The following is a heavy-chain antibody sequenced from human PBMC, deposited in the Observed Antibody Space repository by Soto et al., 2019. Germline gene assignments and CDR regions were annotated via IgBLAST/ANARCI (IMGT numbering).Heavy chain of an antibody. CDR2: ISGSGGST. CDR3: AKIDDSDDY. Sequence: PVGSLRLSCAASGFTFSSYAMSWVRQSPGKWLEWVSAISGSGGSTYYADSVKGRFTISRDNSKNTPYLQMNSLRAEDTAVYYCAKIDDSDDYWGQGTLVTVSS. J-gene: IGHJ4*02. CDR1: GFTFSSYA. V-gene: IGHV3-23*01. D-gene: IGHD2-15*01.